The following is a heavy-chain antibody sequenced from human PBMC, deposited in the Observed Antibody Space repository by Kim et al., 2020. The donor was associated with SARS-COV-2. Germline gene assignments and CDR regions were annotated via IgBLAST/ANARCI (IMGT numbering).Heavy chain of an antibody. J-gene: IGHJ3*02. CDR1: GGSISSGGYY. CDR2: IYYSGST. D-gene: IGHD3-3*01. Sequence: SETLSLTCTVSGGSISSGGYYLSWIRQHPGNGLEWIGYIYYSGSTYYNPSLKSRVTISVDTSKNHFSLKLSSVTAADTAVYYCARGATIFGVVLNAFDI. V-gene: IGHV4-31*03. CDR3: ARGATIFGVVLNAFDI.